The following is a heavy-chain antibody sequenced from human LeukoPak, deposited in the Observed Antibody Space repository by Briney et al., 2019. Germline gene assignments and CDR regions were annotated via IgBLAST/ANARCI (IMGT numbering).Heavy chain of an antibody. J-gene: IGHJ6*02. V-gene: IGHV3-9*01. Sequence: PGGSLRLSCAASGFTFDDYAMHWVRQAPGKGLEWVSGINWNSGSIDYADSVKGRFTISRDNAKNSLYLQMNSLRAEDTAFYYCAKGLRAARVGSMDVWGQGTTVTVSS. D-gene: IGHD3-16*01. CDR3: AKGLRAARVGSMDV. CDR1: GFTFDDYA. CDR2: INWNSGSI.